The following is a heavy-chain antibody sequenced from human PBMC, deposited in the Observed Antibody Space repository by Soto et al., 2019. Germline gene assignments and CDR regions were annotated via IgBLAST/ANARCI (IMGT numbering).Heavy chain of an antibody. V-gene: IGHV1-69*13. Sequence: ASVKVSCKASGGTFSSYAISWVRQAPGQGLEWRGGIIPIFGTANYAQKFQGRVTITADESTSTAYMELSSLRSEDTAVYYCARGGSSSWPYYYGMDVWGQGTTVTVSS. CDR3: ARGGSSSWPYYYGMDV. J-gene: IGHJ6*02. D-gene: IGHD6-13*01. CDR2: IIPIFGTA. CDR1: GGTFSSYA.